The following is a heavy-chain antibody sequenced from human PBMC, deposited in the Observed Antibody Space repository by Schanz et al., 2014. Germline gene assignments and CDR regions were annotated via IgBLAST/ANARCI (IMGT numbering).Heavy chain of an antibody. CDR3: ARDEGRDGYNLAFDV. CDR2: LYINAGST. D-gene: IGHD2-21*01. J-gene: IGHJ3*01. Sequence: VQLVESGGGVVQPGGSLRLSCAVSGFSVSTNYMSWARQAPGKGLEWISSLYINAGSTRYADSVKGRFFISRDSSKNTLFLQMNSLRADDTAIYFCARDEGRDGYNLAFDVWGQGTLVTVSS. V-gene: IGHV3-53*01. CDR1: GFSVSTNY.